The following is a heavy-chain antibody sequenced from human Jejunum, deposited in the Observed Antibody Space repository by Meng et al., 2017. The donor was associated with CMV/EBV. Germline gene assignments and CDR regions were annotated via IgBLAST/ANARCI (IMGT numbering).Heavy chain of an antibody. V-gene: IGHV4-61*02. CDR2: ISSSGST. Sequence: NPTQPPPPLTPVSCCSFRSGSYSWVWIRQTAEKALEWIGRISSSGSTNYNPSLKSRDTISLDKSKNQFSLKLSSVTAADTAVYYCARESLVASPPEGFEYWGQGTLVTVSS. J-gene: IGHJ4*02. CDR3: ARESLVASPPEGFEY. D-gene: IGHD1-14*01. CDR1: CCSFRSGSYS.